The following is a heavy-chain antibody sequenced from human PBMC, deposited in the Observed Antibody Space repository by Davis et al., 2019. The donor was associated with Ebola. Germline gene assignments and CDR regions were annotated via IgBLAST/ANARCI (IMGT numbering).Heavy chain of an antibody. J-gene: IGHJ6*02. CDR2: IIPIFGTA. D-gene: IGHD3-10*01. CDR3: ARDPDRLWFREPLGMDV. CDR1: GGTFSSYA. V-gene: IGHV1-69*13. Sequence: SVKVSCKASGGTFSSYAISWVRQAPGQGHEWMGGIIPIFGTANYAQKFQGRVTITADESTSTAYMELSSLRSEDTAVYYCARDPDRLWFREPLGMDVWGQGTTVTVSS.